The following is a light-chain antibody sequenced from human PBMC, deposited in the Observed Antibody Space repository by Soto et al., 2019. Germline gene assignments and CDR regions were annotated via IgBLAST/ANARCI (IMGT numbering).Light chain of an antibody. V-gene: IGKV3-20*01. CDR1: QTVTNMH. CDR3: QQYGSSTGT. J-gene: IGKJ1*01. Sequence: VLTQSPGNLSVSPGERATLSCRASQTVTNMHLAWYQQKPGQAPRLLIYGASSRETGIPDRGSGSGAWTEFTRTISRLEPADFAVDYCQQYGSSTGTFGQGTKVDIK. CDR2: GAS.